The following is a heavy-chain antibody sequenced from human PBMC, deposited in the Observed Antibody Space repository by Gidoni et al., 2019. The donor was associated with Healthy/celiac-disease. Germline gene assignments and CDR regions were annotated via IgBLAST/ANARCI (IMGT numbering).Heavy chain of an antibody. CDR2: IYYSGST. CDR3: ARERDRGYDPRIDY. D-gene: IGHD5-12*01. CDR1: GCSISSGGYY. Sequence: QVQLQESGPGLVKPSQPLSLTCTVSGCSISSGGYYGSWIRQHPGKGLEWLGYIYYSGSTYYNPSLKSRVTITVDTSKNQFSLKLSSVTAADPAVYYCARERDRGYDPRIDYWGQGTLVTVSS. J-gene: IGHJ4*02. V-gene: IGHV4-31*03.